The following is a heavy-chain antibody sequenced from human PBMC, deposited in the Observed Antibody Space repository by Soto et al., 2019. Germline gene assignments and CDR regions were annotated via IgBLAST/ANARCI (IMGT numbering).Heavy chain of an antibody. V-gene: IGHV1-2*04. CDR2: INPNSGGT. CDR1: GYTFTGYY. D-gene: IGHD6-19*01. CDR3: ARSYSSGPLFDY. Sequence: ASVKVSCKASGYTFTGYYMHWVRQAPGQGLERMGWINPNSGGTNYAQKFQGWVTMTRDTSISTAYMELSRLRSDDTAVYYCARSYSSGPLFDYWGQGTLVTVSS. J-gene: IGHJ4*02.